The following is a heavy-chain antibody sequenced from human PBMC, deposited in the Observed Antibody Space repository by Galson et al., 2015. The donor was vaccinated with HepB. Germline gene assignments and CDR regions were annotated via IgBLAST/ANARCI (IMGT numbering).Heavy chain of an antibody. J-gene: IGHJ4*02. D-gene: IGHD2-21*02. CDR1: GFTFSSYS. CDR3: ARDPYCGGDCYPDDYFDY. V-gene: IGHV3-21*01. CDR2: ISSSSSYI. Sequence: SLRLSCAASGFTFSSYSMNWVRQAPGKGLEWVSSISSSSSYIYYADSVKGRFTISRDNAKNSLYLQMNSLRAEDTAVYYCARDPYCGGDCYPDDYFDYWGQGTLVTVSS.